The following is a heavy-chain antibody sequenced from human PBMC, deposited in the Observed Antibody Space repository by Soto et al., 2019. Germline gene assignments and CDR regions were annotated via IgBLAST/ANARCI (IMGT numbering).Heavy chain of an antibody. CDR3: AKDRRAGGNYGFYFEH. J-gene: IGHJ5*02. CDR1: RFTFAVDP. Sequence: PGGSLRLSCAASRFTFAVDPMRWAPQPPGRGLEGVSLISAPGVGSYYADSVKGRFTISRDNSKNTIYLQMDSLRADDTALYYCAKDRRAGGNYGFYFEHWGHGTLVTVSS. V-gene: IGHV3-23*01. CDR2: ISAPGVGS. D-gene: IGHD4-17*01.